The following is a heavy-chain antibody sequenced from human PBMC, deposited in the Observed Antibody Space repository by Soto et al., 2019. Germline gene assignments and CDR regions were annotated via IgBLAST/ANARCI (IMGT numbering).Heavy chain of an antibody. CDR1: GFTFSDYY. D-gene: IGHD2-8*01. CDR2: ISSSGSAI. CDR3: ARSYAIAFDS. Sequence: QVQLVESGGGLVQPGGSLRLSCAASGFTFSDYYMSWIRQAPGKGLEWVSCISSSGSAIYYLDSVKGRFTISRDNSKNSLYLQINGLRTDDTPIYYRARSYAIAFDSWGQGTLVTVSS. J-gene: IGHJ5*01. V-gene: IGHV3-11*01.